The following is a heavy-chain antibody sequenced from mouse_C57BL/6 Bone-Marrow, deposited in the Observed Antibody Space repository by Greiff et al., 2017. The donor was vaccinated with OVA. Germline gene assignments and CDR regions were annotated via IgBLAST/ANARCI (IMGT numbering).Heavy chain of an antibody. V-gene: IGHV1-63*01. CDR1: GYTFTNYW. Sequence: VQLQESGAELVRPGTSVKMSCKASGYTFTNYWIGWAKQRPGHGLEWIGDIYPGGGYTNYNEKFKGKATLTADKSSSTAYMQFSSLTSEDSAIYYCARYYYGSSYGYWGQGTTLTVSS. J-gene: IGHJ2*01. CDR3: ARYYYGSSYGY. CDR2: IYPGGGYT. D-gene: IGHD1-1*01.